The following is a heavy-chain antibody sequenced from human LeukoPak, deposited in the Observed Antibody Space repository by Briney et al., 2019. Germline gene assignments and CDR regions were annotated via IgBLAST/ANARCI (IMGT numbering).Heavy chain of an antibody. CDR1: GYTFTADY. CDR2: IDPNSGGT. Sequence: ASVKVSCRASGYTFTADYIHWVRQAPGQGLEWMGWIDPNSGGTNYAQKFLGSVTMTGDTSINTAFMELSRLRSDDTAIYYCARGRGTTMVRGVIPNYFDLWGRGSLVTVSS. V-gene: IGHV1-2*02. D-gene: IGHD3-10*01. J-gene: IGHJ2*01. CDR3: ARGRGTTMVRGVIPNYFDL.